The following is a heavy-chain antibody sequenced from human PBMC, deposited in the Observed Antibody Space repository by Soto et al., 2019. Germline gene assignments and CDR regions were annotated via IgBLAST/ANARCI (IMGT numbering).Heavy chain of an antibody. CDR1: GGSFSGYY. CDR2: INHSGST. J-gene: IGHJ5*02. CDR3: ARGTRGVAATLSSWFDP. V-gene: IGHV4-34*01. Sequence: QVQLQQWGAGLLKPSETLSLTCAVYGGSFSGYYCSWIRQPPGKGLEWIGEINHSGSTNYNPSLKSRVTISVDTSKNQFALKQSSVTAADTAVYYCARGTRGVAATLSSWFDPWGKGTLVTVSS. D-gene: IGHD2-15*01.